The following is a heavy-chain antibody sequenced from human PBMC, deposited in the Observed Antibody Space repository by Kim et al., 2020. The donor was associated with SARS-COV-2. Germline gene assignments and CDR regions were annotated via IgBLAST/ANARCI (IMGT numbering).Heavy chain of an antibody. CDR3: ARGKQLEFDY. CDR1: GGSISSSSYY. V-gene: IGHV4-39*01. D-gene: IGHD6-13*01. CDR2: IYYSGST. J-gene: IGHJ4*02. Sequence: SETLSLTCTVSGGSISSSSYYWGWIRQPPGKGLEWIGSIYYSGSTYYNPSLKSRVTISVDTSKNQFSLKLSSVTAADTAVYYCARGKQLEFDYWGQGTLVTVSS.